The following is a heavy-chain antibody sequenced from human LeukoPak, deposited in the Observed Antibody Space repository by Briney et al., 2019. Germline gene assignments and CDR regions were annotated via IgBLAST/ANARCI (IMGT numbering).Heavy chain of an antibody. J-gene: IGHJ4*02. CDR3: VSGTTLDY. Sequence: GGSLRLSCTAAGLTFSIYGMHWVRQAPGKGLEWVAVIWYEGSNKYFADSVKGRFTISRDNSKNPLYVQMNSLRAEDTAVYDCVSGTTLDYWGQGALVAVSS. CDR2: IWYEGSNK. D-gene: IGHD1-7*01. V-gene: IGHV3-33*01. CDR1: GLTFSIYG.